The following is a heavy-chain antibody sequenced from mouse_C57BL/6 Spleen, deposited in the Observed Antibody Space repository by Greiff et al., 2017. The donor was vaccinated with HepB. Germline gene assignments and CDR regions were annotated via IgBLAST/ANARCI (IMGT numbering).Heavy chain of an antibody. CDR2: INPSSGYT. V-gene: IGHV1-7*01. Sequence: VQLVESGAELAKPGASVKLSCKASGYTFTSYWMHWVKQRPGQGLEWIGYINPSSGYTKYNQKFKDKATLTADKSSSTAYMQLSSLTYEDSAVYYCARSAYYSNYEGYYYAMAYGGQEPQSPSPQ. CDR1: GYTFTSYW. D-gene: IGHD2-5*01. CDR3: ARSAYYSNYEGYYYAMAY. J-gene: IGHJ4*01.